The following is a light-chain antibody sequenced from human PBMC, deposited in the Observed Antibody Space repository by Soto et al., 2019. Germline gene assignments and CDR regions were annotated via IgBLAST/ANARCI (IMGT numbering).Light chain of an antibody. CDR1: PSVANF. J-gene: IGKJ5*01. Sequence: EVVLTQSPDTLSLSPGERATLSCRASPSVANFVAWYQQKPGQAPRLLIYGAFNRATGIPARFSGSGSGTDFTLTISSLEPEDAAVYYCQQRNVWPPVTFGQGTRLEIK. CDR3: QQRNVWPPVT. CDR2: GAF. V-gene: IGKV3-11*01.